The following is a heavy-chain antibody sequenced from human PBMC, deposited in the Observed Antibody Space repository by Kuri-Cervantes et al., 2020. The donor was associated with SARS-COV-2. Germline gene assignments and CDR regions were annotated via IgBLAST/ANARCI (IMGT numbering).Heavy chain of an antibody. CDR2: ISASASYK. V-gene: IGHV3-21*01. D-gene: IGHD6-6*01. J-gene: IGHJ6*02. CDR1: GLSFNTYA. CDR3: ASHGPDLAARDPYYYYGMDV. Sequence: GGSLRLSCAVSGLSFNTYAMDWVRQAPGKGLEWVSSISASASYKYYADSVKGRFTISRDNAKNSLYLQMGSLRAEDMAVYYCASHGPDLAARDPYYYYGMDVWGQGTTVTV.